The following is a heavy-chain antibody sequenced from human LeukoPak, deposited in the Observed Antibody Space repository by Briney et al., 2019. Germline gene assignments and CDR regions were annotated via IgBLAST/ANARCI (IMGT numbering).Heavy chain of an antibody. CDR2: IRSKANSYAT. J-gene: IGHJ5*02. CDR3: TFDSGWYRGPNWFDP. CDR1: GFTFSGSA. D-gene: IGHD6-19*01. Sequence: GGSLRLSCAASGFTFSGSAMHWVRQASGKGLEWVGRIRSKANSYATAYAASVKGRFTISRDDSKNTAYLQMNSLKTEDTAVYYCTFDSGWYRGPNWFDPWGQGTLVTVSS. V-gene: IGHV3-73*01.